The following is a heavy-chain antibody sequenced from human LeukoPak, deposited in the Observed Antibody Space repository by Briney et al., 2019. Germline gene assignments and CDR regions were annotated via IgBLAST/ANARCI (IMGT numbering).Heavy chain of an antibody. CDR2: INSNGGST. V-gene: IGHV3-64*01. D-gene: IGHD1-26*01. CDR3: ARVGASHSFDY. Sequence: PAGTLRLSCAASGFTFSSYAMHWVRQAPGKVLEYFSGINSNGGSTYYANSVKGRFTISRDNCKNTLYLQMRSLRAEDMAVYYCARVGASHSFDYWGQGTLVTVFS. CDR1: GFTFSSYA. J-gene: IGHJ4*02.